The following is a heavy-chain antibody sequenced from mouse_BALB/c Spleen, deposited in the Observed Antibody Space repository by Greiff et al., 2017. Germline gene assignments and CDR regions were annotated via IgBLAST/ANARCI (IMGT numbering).Heavy chain of an antibody. CDR2: ISTYYGNT. J-gene: IGHJ4*01. Sequence: QVQLKESGPELVRPGVSVKISCKGSGYTFTDYAMHWVKQSHAKSLEWIGVISTYYGNTNYNQKFKGKATMTVDKSSSTAYMELARLTSEDSAIYYCARTADAMDYWGQGTSVTVSS. V-gene: IGHV1-67*01. CDR3: ARTADAMDY. CDR1: GYTFTDYA.